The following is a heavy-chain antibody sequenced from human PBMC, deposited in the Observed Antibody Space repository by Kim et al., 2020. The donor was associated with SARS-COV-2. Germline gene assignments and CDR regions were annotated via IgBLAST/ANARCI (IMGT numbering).Heavy chain of an antibody. J-gene: IGHJ4*02. Sequence: AYYVKARFTISRDKSKDTLYLQMDGLGAEDAAVYYCAGGGVTMVRGNFDYWGQGTLVTVSS. CDR3: AGGGVTMVRGNFDY. D-gene: IGHD3-10*01. V-gene: IGHV3-30*01.